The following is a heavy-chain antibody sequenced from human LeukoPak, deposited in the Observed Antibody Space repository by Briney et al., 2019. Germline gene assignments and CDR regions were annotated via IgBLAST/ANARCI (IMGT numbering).Heavy chain of an antibody. CDR2: ISYDGSNK. CDR3: ARDWGGLGWYQN. Sequence: QPGGSLRLSCAASGFTFSSYAMHWVRQAPGKGLEWVAVISYDGSNKYYADSVKGRFTISRDNSKNTLYLQMNSLRAEDTAVYYCARDWGGLGWYQNWGQGTLVTVSS. CDR1: GFTFSSYA. J-gene: IGHJ4*02. D-gene: IGHD6-19*01. V-gene: IGHV3-30-3*01.